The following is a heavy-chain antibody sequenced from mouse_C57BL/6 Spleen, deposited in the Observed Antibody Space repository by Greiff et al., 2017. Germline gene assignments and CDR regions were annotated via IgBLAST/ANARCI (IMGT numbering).Heavy chain of an antibody. CDR3: ARRETAQATYYFDY. CDR2: IPPNSGST. J-gene: IGHJ2*01. D-gene: IGHD3-2*02. Sequence: QVQLQQPGAELVKPGASVKLSCKASGYTFTSYWMHWVTQRHGQGLEWIGMIPPNSGSTNYNENFKSKATLTVDKSSITAYMQLSSLTSEDSACYYCARRETAQATYYFDYWGQGTTLTVSS. CDR1: GYTFTSYW. V-gene: IGHV1-64*01.